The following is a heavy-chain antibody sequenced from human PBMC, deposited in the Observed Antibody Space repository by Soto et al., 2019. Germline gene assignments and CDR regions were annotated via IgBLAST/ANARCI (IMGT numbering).Heavy chain of an antibody. J-gene: IGHJ4*02. CDR2: IYKSGNT. CDR3: ARRFEYSTGWYYFDY. D-gene: IGHD6-19*01. V-gene: IGHV4-39*01. CDR1: GGSISSGGYY. Sequence: SETLSLTCTVSGGSISSGGYYWSWIRQHPGKGQEWIGYIYKSGNTYYNPSLKSRVTISVDTFKNQFSLKLRSVTAADTAIYYCARRFEYSTGWYYFDYWGQGTLVTVSS.